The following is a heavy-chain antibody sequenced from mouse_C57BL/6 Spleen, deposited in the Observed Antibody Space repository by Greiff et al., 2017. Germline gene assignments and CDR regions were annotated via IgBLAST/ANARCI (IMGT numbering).Heavy chain of an antibody. J-gene: IGHJ3*01. CDR3: ARQAGSAWFAY. V-gene: IGHV5-6*01. CDR2: ISSGGSYT. Sequence: VQLQQSGGDLVKPGGSLKLSCAASGFTFSSYGMSWVRQTPDKRLEWVATISSGGSYTYYPDSVKGRFTISRDNAKNTLYLQMSSLKSEDTAMYYCARQAGSAWFAYWGQGTLVTVSA. CDR1: GFTFSSYG.